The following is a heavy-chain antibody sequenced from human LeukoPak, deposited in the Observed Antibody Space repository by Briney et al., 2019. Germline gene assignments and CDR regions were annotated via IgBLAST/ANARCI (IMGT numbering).Heavy chain of an antibody. CDR1: GGSLSSGGYY. V-gene: IGHV4-31*03. D-gene: IGHD3-22*01. Sequence: PSQTLSLTCTVSGGSLSSGGYYWSWIRQHPGRGLAWIGYIYYSGSTYYNPSLKSRVTISVDTSKNQFSLKLSSVTAADTAVYYCARYYYDSSGYRRDYYYYGMDVWGQGTTVTVSS. CDR2: IYYSGST. J-gene: IGHJ6*02. CDR3: ARYYYDSSGYRRDYYYYGMDV.